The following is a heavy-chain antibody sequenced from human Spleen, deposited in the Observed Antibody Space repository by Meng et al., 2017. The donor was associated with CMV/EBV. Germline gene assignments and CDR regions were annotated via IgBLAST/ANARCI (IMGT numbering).Heavy chain of an antibody. V-gene: IGHV3-9*01. CDR1: GFIFDDYA. J-gene: IGHJ6*02. D-gene: IGHD3-3*01. Sequence: GGSLRLSCAASGFIFDDYAMHWVRQAPGKGLEWVSGISWNSGSIGYADSVRGRFTISRDNAKNSLYLEMNSLRVDDTAVFYCAGASQELRFLEWLGEGLGYGMDVWGQGTTVTVSS. CDR3: AGASQELRFLEWLGEGLGYGMDV. CDR2: ISWNSGSI.